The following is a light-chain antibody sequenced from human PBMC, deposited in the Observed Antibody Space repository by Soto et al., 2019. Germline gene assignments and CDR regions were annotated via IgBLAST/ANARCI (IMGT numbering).Light chain of an antibody. J-gene: IGKJ1*01. Sequence: EKVMTQSPATLSMSPGERATLSCRASQSVSSFLAWYQQKPGQAPRLLIYGASTRATGIPARFSGSGSETEFTLTIGSLQSEDFAVYYCQQYSNWPSWTFGQGTKVEVK. CDR1: QSVSSF. V-gene: IGKV3-15*01. CDR2: GAS. CDR3: QQYSNWPSWT.